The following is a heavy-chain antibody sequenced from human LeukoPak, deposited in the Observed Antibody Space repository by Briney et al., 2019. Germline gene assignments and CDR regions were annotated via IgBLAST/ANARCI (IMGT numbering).Heavy chain of an antibody. CDR3: ARVASSYYMDV. CDR1: GGSISGYY. V-gene: IGHV4-59*01. Sequence: SETLSLTCTVSGGSISGYYWSWIRQPPGKGLEWIGYIYYSGSTNYNPSLKSRVTISVDTSKNQFSLKLSSVTAADTAVYYCARVASSYYMDVWGKGTTVTVSS. CDR2: IYYSGST. D-gene: IGHD6-6*01. J-gene: IGHJ6*03.